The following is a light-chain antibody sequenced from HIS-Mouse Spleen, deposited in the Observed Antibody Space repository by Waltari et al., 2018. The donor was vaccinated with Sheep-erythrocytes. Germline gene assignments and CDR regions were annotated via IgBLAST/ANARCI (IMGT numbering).Light chain of an antibody. V-gene: IGKV1-12*01. CDR2: AAS. CDR3: QQANSFPIT. J-gene: IGKJ5*01. Sequence: DIQMTQSPSSVSASVGDRVTITCRASQGIRSWLAWYQQKPGKAPKLLIYAASSLQSGVPSRFSGSGSGTDVTVIISSLQPADFATDSGQQANSFPITFGQGTRLEIK. CDR1: QGIRSW.